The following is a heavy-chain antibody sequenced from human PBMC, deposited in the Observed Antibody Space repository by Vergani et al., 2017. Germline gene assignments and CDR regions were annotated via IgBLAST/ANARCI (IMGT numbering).Heavy chain of an antibody. J-gene: IGHJ4*02. CDR2: IYRTGRT. CDR1: GFSIDNGYY. Sequence: QVQLQESGPGLVKPSETLSLTCAVSGFSIDNGYYWDWIRQPPGKGLEWIGSIYRTGRTHFNPSLKSRVTISVDTSHNHFSLRLNSLTAADTAVYYCARRSGIVYDIFSGTQYFFDFWGKGTLVTVS. CDR3: ARRSGIVYDIFSGTQYFFDF. D-gene: IGHD3-9*01. V-gene: IGHV4-38-2*01.